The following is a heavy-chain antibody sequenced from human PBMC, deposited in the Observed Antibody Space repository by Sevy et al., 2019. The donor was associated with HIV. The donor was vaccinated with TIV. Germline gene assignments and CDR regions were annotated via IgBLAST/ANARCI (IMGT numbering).Heavy chain of an antibody. V-gene: IGHV5-51*01. CDR3: ARHPSLSAFDI. CDR2: IFPGDSET. CDR1: GYTFTHYW. J-gene: IGHJ3*02. Sequence: GESLKISCKASGYTFTHYWIGWVRQMPGKGLEWMGIIFPGDSETRYSPSFQGQVTFSADKSITTAYLQWSSLKAPDTAMYYCARHPSLSAFDIWGQGTMVTVSS.